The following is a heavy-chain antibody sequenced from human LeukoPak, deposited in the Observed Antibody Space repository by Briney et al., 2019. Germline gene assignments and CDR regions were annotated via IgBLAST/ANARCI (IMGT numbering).Heavy chain of an antibody. V-gene: IGHV3-9*01. CDR3: AKDGELQGYYFDY. D-gene: IGHD1-7*01. CDR1: GFTFDDYA. J-gene: IGHJ4*02. CDR2: ISWNSGSI. Sequence: GGSLRLSCAASGFTFDDYAMHWVRQAPGKGLEWVSGISWNSGSIGYADSVKGRFTISRDNAKNSLYLQMNSLRAEDTALYYCAKDGELQGYYFDYWGQRTLVTVSS.